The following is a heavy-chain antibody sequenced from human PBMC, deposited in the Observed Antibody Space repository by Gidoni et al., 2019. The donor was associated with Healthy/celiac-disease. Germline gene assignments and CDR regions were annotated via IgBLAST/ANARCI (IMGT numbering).Heavy chain of an antibody. V-gene: IGHV1-69*01. CDR3: ARGFRGTDAFDI. CDR2: IIPIFGTA. CDR1: GGPFSSYA. Sequence: QVQLVQAGAEVKKPASSVEVPCKASGGPFSSYAISWVRQAPGQGLEWMGGIIPIFGTANYAQKFQGRVTITADESTSTAYMELSSLRSEDTAVYYCARGFRGTDAFDIWGQGTMVTVSS. J-gene: IGHJ3*02.